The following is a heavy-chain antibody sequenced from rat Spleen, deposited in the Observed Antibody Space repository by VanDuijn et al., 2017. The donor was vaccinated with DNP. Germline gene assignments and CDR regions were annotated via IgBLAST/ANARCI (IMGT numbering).Heavy chain of an antibody. CDR2: ISYDGSNT. J-gene: IGHJ2*01. CDR3: ARQDPFDY. Sequence: EVQLVESGGNLVQPGRSMSLSCAASGFTFSNYGMAWVRQAPTKGLEWVATISYDGSNTYYREFVKGRFTISRDNAKSSQSLQMDSLRSEDTDTYYCARQDPFDYWGQGVMVTVSS. V-gene: IGHV5-29*01. CDR1: GFTFSNYG.